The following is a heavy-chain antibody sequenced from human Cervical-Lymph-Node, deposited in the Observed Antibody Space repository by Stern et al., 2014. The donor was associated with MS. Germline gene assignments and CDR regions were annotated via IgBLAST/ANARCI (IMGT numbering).Heavy chain of an antibody. V-gene: IGHV1-2*02. Sequence: VQLVQSGAEVKKPGASVKVSCKTSGYIFTGYYIHWVRQAPGQGLEWMSWINPNTGGTKYAQKFQGRVTMSRAATISTAYVELSSLTSDDTAVYYCARDQRGITIFGVVTDYYSLGMDVWGQGTTVTVSS. CDR3: ARDQRGITIFGVVTDYYSLGMDV. D-gene: IGHD3-3*01. CDR2: INPNTGGT. CDR1: GYIFTGYY. J-gene: IGHJ6*02.